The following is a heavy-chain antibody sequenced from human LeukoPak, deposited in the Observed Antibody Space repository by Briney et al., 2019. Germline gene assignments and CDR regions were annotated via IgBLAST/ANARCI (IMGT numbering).Heavy chain of an antibody. CDR3: TRNSGWYGLS. CDR1: GFTFSSYA. D-gene: IGHD6-19*01. Sequence: GGSLRLSCAASGFTFSSYAMSWVRQAPGKGLEWVSGFSGSGGSTYYADSLKGRFTISRDNSKSTLYLQMNSLRAEDTAVYYCTRNSGWYGLSWGQGTLVTVSS. J-gene: IGHJ1*01. CDR2: FSGSGGST. V-gene: IGHV3-23*01.